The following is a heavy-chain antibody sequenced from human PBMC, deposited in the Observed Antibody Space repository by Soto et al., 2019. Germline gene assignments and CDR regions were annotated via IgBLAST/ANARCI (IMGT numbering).Heavy chain of an antibody. CDR3: ARVRRGAARYYYGMDV. D-gene: IGHD6-6*01. Sequence: GSLRLSCAASGFTFDDYAMHWVRQAPGKGLEWVSDISSNSSTICYADSVKGRFTISRDNAKNSLYLQMNSLRDEDTAVYYCARVRRGAARYYYGMDVWGQGTTVTVSS. V-gene: IGHV3-48*02. J-gene: IGHJ6*02. CDR1: GFTFDDYA. CDR2: ISSNSSTI.